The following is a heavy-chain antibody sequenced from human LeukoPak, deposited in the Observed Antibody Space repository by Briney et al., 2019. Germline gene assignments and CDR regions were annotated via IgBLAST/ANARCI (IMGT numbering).Heavy chain of an antibody. CDR2: INHSGSP. V-gene: IGHV4-34*01. D-gene: IGHD5-12*01. CDR3: ARGGYSGYDFWFDP. J-gene: IGHJ5*02. Sequence: KPSETLSLTCAVYGGSFSGYYWSWIRQPPGKGLEWIGEINHSGSPNYNPSLKSRVTISVDTSKNQFSLKLSSVTAADTAVYYCARGGYSGYDFWFDPWGQGTLVTVSS. CDR1: GGSFSGYY.